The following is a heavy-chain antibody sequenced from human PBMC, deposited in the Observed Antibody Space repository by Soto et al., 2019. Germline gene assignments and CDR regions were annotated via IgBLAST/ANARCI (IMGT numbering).Heavy chain of an antibody. CDR1: GGSISSSSYY. V-gene: IGHV4-39*07. CDR2: IYYSAST. D-gene: IGHD5-18*01. Sequence: TXXTLSLPCTVSGGSISSSSYYWGSIRQPPGKGLEWIGSIYYSASTYYNPSLKSRVTISVVTSKNQFSLKLSSVTAADTAVYYCARTLYSYGPRFDYWGQGTLVTSPQ. CDR3: ARTLYSYGPRFDY. J-gene: IGHJ4*02.